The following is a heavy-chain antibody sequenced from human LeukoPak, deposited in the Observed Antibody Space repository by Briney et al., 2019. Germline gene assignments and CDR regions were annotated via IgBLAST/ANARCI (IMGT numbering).Heavy chain of an antibody. J-gene: IGHJ4*02. V-gene: IGHV1-8*01. CDR2: MNPNSGNT. CDR1: GYTFTSYD. CDR3: ARNKEGKSLDY. Sequence: GASVKVSCKASGYTFTSYDINWVRQATGQGLEWMGWMNPNSGNTGYAQKFRGRVTMTRNTSISTAYMELSRLRFDDTAVYYCARNKEGKSLDYWGQGTLVTVSS.